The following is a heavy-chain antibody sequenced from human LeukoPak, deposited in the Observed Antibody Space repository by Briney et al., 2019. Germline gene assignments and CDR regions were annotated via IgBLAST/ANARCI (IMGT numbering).Heavy chain of an antibody. CDR3: TRVLAYHFDY. V-gene: IGHV3-49*03. CDR1: GLIFGDYA. CDR2: IRSKTYGGTA. Sequence: GGSLRLSCTASGLIFGDYAMSWFRQAPGEGLEWVGLIRSKTYGGTAEYAASVKGRFTISRDDSKSIAYLQMNSLKTEDTAVYYCTRVLAYHFDYWGQGTLVTVSS. J-gene: IGHJ4*02.